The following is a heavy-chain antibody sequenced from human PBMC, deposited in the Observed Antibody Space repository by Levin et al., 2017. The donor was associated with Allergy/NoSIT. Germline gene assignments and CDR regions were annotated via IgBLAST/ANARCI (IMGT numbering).Heavy chain of an antibody. CDR3: ASSGRNYYNGVAV. CDR2: FSHNGNS. V-gene: IGHV4-59*08. Sequence: SQTLSLTCSVSGSLITTYFWTWIRQPPGKGLEWIGQFSHNGNSNVNPSLKSRVTISVDTSKNQFSLRLTFVTVADTAVYYCASSGRNYYNGVAVWGQGTTVTVSS. CDR1: GSLITTYF. J-gene: IGHJ6*02.